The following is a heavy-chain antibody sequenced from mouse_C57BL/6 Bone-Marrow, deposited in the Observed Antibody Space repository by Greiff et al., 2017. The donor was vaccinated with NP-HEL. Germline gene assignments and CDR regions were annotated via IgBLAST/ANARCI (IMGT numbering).Heavy chain of an antibody. J-gene: IGHJ2*01. Sequence: QVQLQQSGPGLVQPSQSLSLTCTVSGFSLTSYGVHWVRQSPGKGLEWLGVIWRGGSTDSNAAFMSRLSITKDNSKSQVFFKMNSLQADDTAIYYGAIYDYDVEYFDYWGQGTTLTVSS. D-gene: IGHD2-4*01. CDR2: IWRGGST. CDR1: GFSLTSYG. V-gene: IGHV2-5*01. CDR3: AIYDYDVEYFDY.